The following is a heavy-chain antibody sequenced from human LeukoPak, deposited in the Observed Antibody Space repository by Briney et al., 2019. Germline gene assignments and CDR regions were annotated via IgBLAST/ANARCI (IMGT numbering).Heavy chain of an antibody. CDR2: IKQDGSEK. Sequence: TGGSLRLSWAASGFTFSTYWMTWVRQAPGKGLEWVANIKQDGSEKYYVDSVKGRFTISRGNAKNSLYLQMNSLRAEDTAVYYCARGGDYVWGSYRPNWFDPWGQGTLVTVSS. D-gene: IGHD3-16*02. J-gene: IGHJ5*02. CDR3: ARGGDYVWGSYRPNWFDP. V-gene: IGHV3-7*01. CDR1: GFTFSTYW.